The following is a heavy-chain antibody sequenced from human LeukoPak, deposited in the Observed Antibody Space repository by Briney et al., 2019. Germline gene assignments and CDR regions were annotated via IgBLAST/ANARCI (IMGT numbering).Heavy chain of an antibody. Sequence: ASVKVSCKASGYAFSSYGIGWVRQAPGQGLEWMGWVGPYNRKTNYSQKFQGRVTKTTDTSTNTAYLELRTLRPDDTAVYYCARGAPRGVWNFYFDYWGQGTLVTVSS. D-gene: IGHD1-7*01. V-gene: IGHV1-18*01. CDR3: ARGAPRGVWNFYFDY. CDR1: GYAFSSYG. J-gene: IGHJ4*02. CDR2: VGPYNRKT.